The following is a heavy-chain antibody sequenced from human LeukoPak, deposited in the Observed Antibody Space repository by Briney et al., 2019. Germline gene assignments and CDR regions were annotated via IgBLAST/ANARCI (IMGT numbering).Heavy chain of an antibody. Sequence: GGSLRLSCAASGFTFSSYAMSWVRQAPGKGLEWVSAISGSGGSTYYADSVKGRFTISRDNSKNTLYLQMNSLRAEDTAVYYCARAKCSSTSCYGNYYYYMDVWGKGTTVTVSS. V-gene: IGHV3-23*01. CDR3: ARAKCSSTSCYGNYYYYMDV. D-gene: IGHD2-2*01. CDR2: ISGSGGST. J-gene: IGHJ6*03. CDR1: GFTFSSYA.